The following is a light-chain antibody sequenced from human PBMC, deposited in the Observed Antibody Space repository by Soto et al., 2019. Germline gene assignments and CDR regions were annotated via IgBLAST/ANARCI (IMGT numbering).Light chain of an antibody. CDR1: QSISDY. V-gene: IGKV1-39*01. CDR2: ASS. Sequence: DIKMTQSLSSLSASVGDRVTITCRANQSISDYLNWYQQKPGKAPKFLIYASSSLQSGVPSRFRGSGSGTDFTLTISSLQPEDFATYYCQQSYSTPTITFGQGTRLEIK. J-gene: IGKJ5*01. CDR3: QQSYSTPTIT.